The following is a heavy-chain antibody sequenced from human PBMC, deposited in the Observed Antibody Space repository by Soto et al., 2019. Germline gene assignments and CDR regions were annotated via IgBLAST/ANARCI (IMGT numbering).Heavy chain of an antibody. J-gene: IGHJ4*02. CDR2: INHSGST. CDR3: ARGYGWNFDY. V-gene: IGHV4-34*01. CDR1: GGSFSGYY. Sequence: QVQLQQWGAGLLKPSKTLSLTCAVYGGSFSGYYWNWIRQPPGKGLEWIGEINHSGSTNYNPSLKSRVTISLDTSKKQFSLKLSSMTAADTAEYYCARGYGWNFDYWGQGTLVTVSS. D-gene: IGHD6-19*01.